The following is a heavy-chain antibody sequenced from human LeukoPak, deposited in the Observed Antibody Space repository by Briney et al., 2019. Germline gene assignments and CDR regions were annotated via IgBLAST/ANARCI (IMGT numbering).Heavy chain of an antibody. J-gene: IGHJ6*02. D-gene: IGHD3-10*01. Sequence: PGGSLRLSCAASGFTFSSYSMNWVRQAPGKGLEWVSYISSSSSTIYYADSVKGRFTISRDNAKNSLYLQMNSLRDEDTAVYYCASFGEFHDYYYYGMDVWGQGTTVTVPS. CDR3: ASFGEFHDYYYYGMDV. V-gene: IGHV3-48*02. CDR2: ISSSSSTI. CDR1: GFTFSSYS.